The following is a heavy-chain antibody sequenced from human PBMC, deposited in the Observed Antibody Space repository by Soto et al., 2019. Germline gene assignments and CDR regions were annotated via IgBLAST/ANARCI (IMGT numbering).Heavy chain of an antibody. D-gene: IGHD3-10*01. Sequence: QLPLQASGPGLVKPSQTMSLTCTVSGGAISRGGYYWSWIRHHQGKRLACIGYIYYSGSTYYNPSLKTRVTITVDTTKNQFCLNLSSVTAADTAVYYCASAVYYYGAGRCHHFGPWGQGTLVTVSS. CDR2: IYYSGST. CDR1: GGAISRGGYY. CDR3: ASAVYYYGAGRCHHFGP. V-gene: IGHV4-31*03. J-gene: IGHJ5*02.